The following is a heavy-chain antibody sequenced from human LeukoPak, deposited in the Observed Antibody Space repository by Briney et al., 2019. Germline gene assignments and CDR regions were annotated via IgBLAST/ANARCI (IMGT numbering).Heavy chain of an antibody. CDR3: AKDLFAMTQWEQLGY. CDR1: GFTFSGFW. V-gene: IGHV3-74*01. D-gene: IGHD1-26*01. CDR2: ISFDGSDA. J-gene: IGHJ4*02. Sequence: GGSLRLSCAASGFTFSGFWMHWVRHAPGKGLVWVSCISFDGSDATYADSVKGRFTISRDNSKNTLYLQMNSLRAEDTAVYYCAKDLFAMTQWEQLGYWGQGTLVTVSS.